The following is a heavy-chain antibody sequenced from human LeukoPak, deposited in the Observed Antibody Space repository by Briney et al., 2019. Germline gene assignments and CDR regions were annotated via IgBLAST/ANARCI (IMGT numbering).Heavy chain of an antibody. V-gene: IGHV4-61*02. Sequence: SETLSLTCTVSGGSVRRGNYYWTWIRQPAGSGLEWIGRIYTSGTTDYNPSLRTRVTISVDASRNQFSLKLNSVTAADTAVYYCARDIDKTAMVFKSFDNWGQGTLVTVSS. CDR2: IYTSGTT. CDR1: GGSVRRGNYY. J-gene: IGHJ4*02. D-gene: IGHD5-18*01. CDR3: ARDIDKTAMVFKSFDN.